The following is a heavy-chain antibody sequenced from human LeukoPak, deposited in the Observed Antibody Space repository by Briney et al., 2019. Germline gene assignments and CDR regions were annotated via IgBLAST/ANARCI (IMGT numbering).Heavy chain of an antibody. Sequence: GGSLLLSCAASGFTFSSYAMSWVRQAPGKGLEWVSAISGSGGSTYYADSVKGRFTISRDNSKNTLYLQMNSLRAEDTAVYYCAKVVYSNYGGGLDWGQGTLVTVSS. V-gene: IGHV3-23*01. D-gene: IGHD4-11*01. CDR1: GFTFSSYA. CDR2: ISGSGGST. J-gene: IGHJ4*02. CDR3: AKVVYSNYGGGLD.